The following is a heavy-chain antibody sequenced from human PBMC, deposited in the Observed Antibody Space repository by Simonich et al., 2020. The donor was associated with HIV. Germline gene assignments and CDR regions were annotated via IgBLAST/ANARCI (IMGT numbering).Heavy chain of an antibody. V-gene: IGHV4-34*01. CDR1: GGSFSGYY. D-gene: IGHD4-17*01. Sequence: QVQLQQWGAGLLKPSETLSLTCAVYGGSFSGYYWSWIRQPPGKGREWIGEINHSGNTNYNPSLKSRVTISVDTSKNQFSLKLSSVTAADTAVYYCARRHPTTVTTPYFDYWGQGTLVTVSS. CDR3: ARRHPTTVTTPYFDY. J-gene: IGHJ4*02. CDR2: INHSGNT.